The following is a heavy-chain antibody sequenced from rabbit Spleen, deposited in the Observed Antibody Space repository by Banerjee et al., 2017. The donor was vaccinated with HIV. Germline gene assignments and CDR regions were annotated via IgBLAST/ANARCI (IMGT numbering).Heavy chain of an antibody. CDR2: IYNGDGST. D-gene: IGHD3-3*01. V-gene: IGHV1S47*01. J-gene: IGHJ2*01. Sequence: QEQLVESGGGLVQPGGSLKLSCKASGFDFSSYGVSWVRQAPGKGPEWIACIYNGDGSTYYASWAKGRFTMSKTSSTTVTLQMTSLTAADTATYFCARDADNGLLYAYRLNLWGPGTLVTVS. CDR1: GFDFSSYG. CDR3: ARDADNGLLYAYRLNL.